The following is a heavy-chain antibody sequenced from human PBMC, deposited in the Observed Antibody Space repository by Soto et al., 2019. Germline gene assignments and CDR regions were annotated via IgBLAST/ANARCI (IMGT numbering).Heavy chain of an antibody. Sequence: GGSLRLSCAASGFTFTSYAMSWVRLTPGKGLEWVSAISGSGSNTFYADSVRGRFTISRDNSKNTVFLQMNNLRAEDTAVYFCARDRATFDYWGQGTRVTLSS. CDR1: GFTFTSYA. D-gene: IGHD1-26*01. J-gene: IGHJ4*02. V-gene: IGHV3-23*01. CDR2: ISGSGSNT. CDR3: ARDRATFDY.